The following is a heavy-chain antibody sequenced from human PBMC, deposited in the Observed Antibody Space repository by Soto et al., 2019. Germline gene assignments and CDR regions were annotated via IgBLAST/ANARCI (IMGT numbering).Heavy chain of an antibody. V-gene: IGHV3-33*01. CDR2: ISFDGNYQ. J-gene: IGHJ6*03. Sequence: GGSLRLSCAASGFPFSSFGMHWVRQAPGKGLQWVTLISFDGNYQYYADSVKGRFTISRDNSKTTLFLQMDSLRAEDTGVYFCTRGVADYYHYYMDVWGKGTTVTVSS. CDR3: TRGVADYYHYYMDV. CDR1: GFPFSSFG. D-gene: IGHD3-10*01.